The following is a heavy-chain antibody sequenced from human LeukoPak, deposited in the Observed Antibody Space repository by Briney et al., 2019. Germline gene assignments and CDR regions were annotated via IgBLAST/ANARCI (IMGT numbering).Heavy chain of an antibody. V-gene: IGHV4-39*01. CDR3: AGLEGSGNYLPASWFDP. CDR1: CGSISSTSDY. J-gene: IGHJ5*02. Sequence: SETLSLTCTVSCGSISSTSDYWGWIRQPPGKGLECIGSINYRGRTSYNPSLKSRVTISVDTSKNQFSLKLTSVTAADTAVYYCAGLEGSGNYLPASWFDPGGEGTLVTVSS. CDR2: INYRGRT. D-gene: IGHD3-10*01.